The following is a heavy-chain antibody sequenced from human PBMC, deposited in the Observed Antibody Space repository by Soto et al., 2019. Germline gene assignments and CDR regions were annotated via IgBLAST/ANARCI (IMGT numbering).Heavy chain of an antibody. D-gene: IGHD6-13*01. Sequence: SETLSLTCTVSGGSLSSYYWSWIRQPPGKGLEWIGYIYYAGSTTYNPSLKSRVTISLDTSKNQFSLELKTVTAAGTAVYYCARGWIAAPNLYYFDYWGRGILVTVSS. CDR3: ARGWIAAPNLYYFDY. V-gene: IGHV4-59*08. J-gene: IGHJ4*01. CDR2: IYYAGST. CDR1: GGSLSSYY.